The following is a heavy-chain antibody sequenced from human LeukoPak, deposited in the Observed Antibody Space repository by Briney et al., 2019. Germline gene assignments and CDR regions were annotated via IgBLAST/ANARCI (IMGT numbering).Heavy chain of an antibody. J-gene: IGHJ3*02. CDR3: AREKDRWDAFDI. D-gene: IGHD4-23*01. CDR1: GGSISSYY. V-gene: IGHV4-59*01. CDR2: VYYSGGT. Sequence: SETLSLTCTQSGGSISSYYWSWIRQPPGKGLEWIGYVYYSGGTNYNPSLKSRVTMSVDTSKNQFSLKLSSVTAADTAVYYCAREKDRWDAFDIWGQGTMVTVSS.